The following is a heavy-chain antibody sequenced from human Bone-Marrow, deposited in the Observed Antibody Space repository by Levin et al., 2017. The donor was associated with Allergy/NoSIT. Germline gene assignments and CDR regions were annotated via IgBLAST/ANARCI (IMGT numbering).Heavy chain of an antibody. CDR2: IRNKANGYTI. V-gene: IGHV3-72*01. CDR1: GFIFSDHR. D-gene: IGHD1-26*01. Sequence: GESLKISCGASGFIFSDHRMDWVRQPPGKGLEWIARIRNKANGYTIEYAPSVKGRVTVSRDDSKNSLYLQMNSLQADDTAVYYCVRDSGTYSFDYWGQGTLVTVSS. J-gene: IGHJ4*02. CDR3: VRDSGTYSFDY.